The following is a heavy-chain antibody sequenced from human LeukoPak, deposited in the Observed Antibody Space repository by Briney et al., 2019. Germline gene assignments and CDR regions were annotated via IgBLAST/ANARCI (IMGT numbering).Heavy chain of an antibody. J-gene: IGHJ3*02. D-gene: IGHD3-16*01. CDR2: ISYDGSNK. V-gene: IGHV3-30*03. CDR1: GFTFSSYG. CDR3: ATAGDDAFDI. Sequence: PGGSLRLSCAASGFTFSSYGMHWVRQAPGKGLEWVAVISYDGSNKYYADSVKGQFTISRDNSKNTLYLQMNSLRAEDTAVYYCATAGDDAFDIWGQGTMVTVSS.